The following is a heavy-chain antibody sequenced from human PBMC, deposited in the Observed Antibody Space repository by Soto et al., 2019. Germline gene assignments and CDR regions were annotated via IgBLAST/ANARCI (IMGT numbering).Heavy chain of an antibody. CDR1: GASIGSGSYS. D-gene: IGHD3-10*01. CDR2: LHHSGDT. CDR3: ARFPLWFGELDY. Sequence: QLQLQESGSGLVRPSQTLSLTCTVSGASIGSGSYSWNWIRQPPGKGLEWIGYLHHSGDTYFNPSLRRRVSISVDRSNNQFSLKLISVTAADTAVYNCARFPLWFGELDYWGQGDLVNVSS. J-gene: IGHJ4*02. V-gene: IGHV4-30-2*01.